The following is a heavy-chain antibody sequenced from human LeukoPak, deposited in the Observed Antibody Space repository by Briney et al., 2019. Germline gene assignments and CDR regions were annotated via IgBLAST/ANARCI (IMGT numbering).Heavy chain of an antibody. CDR1: GGSISSYY. CDR2: VYTSGNT. J-gene: IGHJ5*02. Sequence: SETLSLTCTVSGGSISSYYWSWIRQPAGKGLEWIGRVYTSGNTNYSPSLKNRVTLSVDTSKNQFSLKLSSVTAADTAVYYCARGSSTRRGSFDPWGQGTLVTVSS. V-gene: IGHV4-4*07. D-gene: IGHD2-2*01. CDR3: ARGSSTRRGSFDP.